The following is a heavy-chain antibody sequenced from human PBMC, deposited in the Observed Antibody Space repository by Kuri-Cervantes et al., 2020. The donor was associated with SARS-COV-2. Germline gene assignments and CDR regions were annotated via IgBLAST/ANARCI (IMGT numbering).Heavy chain of an antibody. Sequence: ASVKVSCKASGYTFTGYYMHWVRQAPGQGLEWMGWINPNSGGTNYAQKFQGRVTITTDESTSTAYMELSSLRSEDTAVYYCARDARRDEGYYFDYWGQGTLVTVSS. V-gene: IGHV1-2*02. CDR3: ARDARRDEGYYFDY. D-gene: IGHD5-24*01. J-gene: IGHJ4*02. CDR2: INPNSGGT. CDR1: GYTFTGYY.